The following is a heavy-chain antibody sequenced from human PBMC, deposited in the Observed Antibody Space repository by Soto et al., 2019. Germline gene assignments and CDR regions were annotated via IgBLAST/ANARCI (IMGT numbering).Heavy chain of an antibody. CDR3: AREGYSSSWYYRPYYFDY. D-gene: IGHD6-13*01. CDR2: IIPIFGTA. CDR1: GGTFSSYA. Sequence: GASVKVSCKASGGTFSSYAISWVRQAPGQGLEWMGGIIPIFGTANYAQKFQGRVTITADESTSTAYMELSSLRSEDTAVYYCAREGYSSSWYYRPYYFDYWGHGTLVTVSS. V-gene: IGHV1-69*13. J-gene: IGHJ4*01.